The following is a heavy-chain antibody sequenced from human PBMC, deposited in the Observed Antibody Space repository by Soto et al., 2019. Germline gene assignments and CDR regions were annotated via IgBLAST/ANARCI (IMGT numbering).Heavy chain of an antibody. CDR2: ISTSGGST. CDR3: ATVWYSDAFDI. CDR1: GFTFSNYA. J-gene: IGHJ3*02. D-gene: IGHD2-15*01. V-gene: IGHV3-23*01. Sequence: EVQLLESGGGLVQPGGSLRLSCAVSGFTFSNYAMSWVRQAPGKGLEWVSGISTSGGSTYYADSVKGRFTISRDNSKNSLYLQMNSLRAEDTAVYYCATVWYSDAFDIWGQGTMVTVSS.